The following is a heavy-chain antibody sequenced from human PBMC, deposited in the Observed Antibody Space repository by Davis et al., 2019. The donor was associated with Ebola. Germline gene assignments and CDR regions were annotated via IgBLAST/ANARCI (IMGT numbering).Heavy chain of an antibody. CDR2: IYWDDDK. V-gene: IGHV2-5*02. D-gene: IGHD4-17*01. Sequence: SGPTLVKPTQTLTLTCSFSGFSLSTTGLGVGWIHQPPGKALEWLALIYWDDDKRYSPSLRSRLTISKDTSKNQVVLTMTNMDPLDTATYYCAHKAYGSLANWFGPWGQGTLVTVSS. J-gene: IGHJ5*02. CDR3: AHKAYGSLANWFGP. CDR1: GFSLSTTGLG.